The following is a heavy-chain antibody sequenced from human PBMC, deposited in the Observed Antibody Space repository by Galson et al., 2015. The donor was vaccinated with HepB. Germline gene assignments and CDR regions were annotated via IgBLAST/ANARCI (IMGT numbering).Heavy chain of an antibody. CDR1: GFTFSSYA. Sequence: SLRLSCAASGFTFSSYAMHWVRQAPGKGLEWVAVISYDGSNKYYADSVKGRFTISRDNSKNTLYLQMNSLRAEDTAVYYCARDRSLLSSGWFPGGDAFDIWGQGTMVTVSS. D-gene: IGHD6-19*01. CDR2: ISYDGSNK. CDR3: ARDRSLLSSGWFPGGDAFDI. J-gene: IGHJ3*02. V-gene: IGHV3-30-3*01.